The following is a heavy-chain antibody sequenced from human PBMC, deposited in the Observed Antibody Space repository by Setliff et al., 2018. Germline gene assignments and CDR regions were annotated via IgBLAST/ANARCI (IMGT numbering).Heavy chain of an antibody. CDR2: IFFNGNK. CDR3: TNGWRNFDY. V-gene: IGHV4-59*02. J-gene: IGHJ4*02. D-gene: IGHD6-19*01. Sequence: SETLSLTCNVSGTSVRTYYWTWIRQPPGKGLEWIGFIFFNGNKNYNPSLESRVTMSVDTSNNHVSLKLSSVTTADTAVYYCTNGWRNFDYWGQGKLVTVSS. CDR1: GTSVRTYY.